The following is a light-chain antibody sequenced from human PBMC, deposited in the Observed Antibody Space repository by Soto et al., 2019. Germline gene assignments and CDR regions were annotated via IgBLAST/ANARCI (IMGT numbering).Light chain of an antibody. J-gene: IGKJ1*01. Sequence: DIQMTQSPSSLSAPVGDRVTITCRASQSISSYLNWYQQKPGKAPKLLIYAASSLQSRVPSRFSGSGSGTDFTLTISSLQPEDFATYYCQQSYSTPGTFGQGTKVEIK. CDR2: AAS. CDR3: QQSYSTPGT. V-gene: IGKV1-39*01. CDR1: QSISSY.